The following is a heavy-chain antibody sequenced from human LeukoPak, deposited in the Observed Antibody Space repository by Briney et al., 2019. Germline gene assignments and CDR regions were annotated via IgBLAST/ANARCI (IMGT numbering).Heavy chain of an antibody. J-gene: IGHJ6*02. Sequence: GGSLRLSCTASGFTFSSYWMNWVRQAPGKGLEWVANIKQDGSEKYYVDSVKGRFTISRDNSKNTLYLQMNSLRADDTAVYYCARGRGDGYKMDVWGQGTTVTVSS. CDR2: IKQDGSEK. V-gene: IGHV3-7*03. D-gene: IGHD5-24*01. CDR3: ARGRGDGYKMDV. CDR1: GFTFSSYW.